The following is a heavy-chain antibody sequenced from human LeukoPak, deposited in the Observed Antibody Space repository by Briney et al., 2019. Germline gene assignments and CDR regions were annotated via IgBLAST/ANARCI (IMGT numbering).Heavy chain of an antibody. CDR2: IWYDGSNK. CDR3: ARESGDSSGHYYATEYDY. Sequence: PGRSLRLSCAASGFTFSSYGMHWVRQAPGKGLEWVAVIWYDGSNKYYADSVKGRFTISRDNSKNTLYLQMNSLRAEDTAVYYCARESGDSSGHYYATEYDYWGQGTLVTVSS. J-gene: IGHJ4*02. V-gene: IGHV3-33*01. D-gene: IGHD3-22*01. CDR1: GFTFSSYG.